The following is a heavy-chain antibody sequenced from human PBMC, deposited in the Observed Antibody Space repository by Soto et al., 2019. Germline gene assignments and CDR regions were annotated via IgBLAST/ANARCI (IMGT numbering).Heavy chain of an antibody. Sequence: EVQLVESGGGLVQPGGSLKLSCAASGFTFSGSVMHWVRQASGKGLDWVGRIRSKANNYATAYAVSVKGRFTISRDDSRNTVYLQMNGLKTEYTAVYYCARGVYDFWSGHPKGLDYWGQGTGVTVSS. CDR2: IRSKANNYAT. J-gene: IGHJ4*02. CDR1: GFTFSGSV. CDR3: ARGVYDFWSGHPKGLDY. D-gene: IGHD3-3*01. V-gene: IGHV3-73*02.